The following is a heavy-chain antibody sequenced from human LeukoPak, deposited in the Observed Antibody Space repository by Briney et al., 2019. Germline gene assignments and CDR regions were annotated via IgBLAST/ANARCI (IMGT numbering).Heavy chain of an antibody. CDR3: ARLPVFWSGYFSY. CDR2: INPNSGGT. J-gene: IGHJ4*02. Sequence: ASVKVSCKASGYTFTGYYMRWVRQAPGQGLEWMGWINPNSGGTNYAQKFQGRVTMTRDTSISTAYMELSRLRSDDTAVYYCARLPVFWSGYFSYWGQGTLVTVSS. D-gene: IGHD3-3*01. V-gene: IGHV1-2*02. CDR1: GYTFTGYY.